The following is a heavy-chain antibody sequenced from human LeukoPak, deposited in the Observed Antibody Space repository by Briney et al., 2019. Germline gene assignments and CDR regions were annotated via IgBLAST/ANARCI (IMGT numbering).Heavy chain of an antibody. V-gene: IGHV4-34*01. D-gene: IGHD1-26*01. J-gene: IGHJ4*02. CDR1: GGSFSGYY. CDR2: INHSGST. CDR3: AGGRRGPFDY. Sequence: SETLSLTCAVYGGSFSGYYWSWIRQPPGKGLEWIGEINHSGSTNYNPSLKSRVTISVDTSKNQFSPKLSSVTAADTAVYYCAGGRRGPFDYWGQGTLVTVSS.